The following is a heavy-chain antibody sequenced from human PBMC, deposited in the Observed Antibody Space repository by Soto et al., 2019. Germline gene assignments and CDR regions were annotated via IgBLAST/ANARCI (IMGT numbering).Heavy chain of an antibody. CDR2: IHYGGNA. D-gene: IGHD2-21*02. Sequence: SETLSLTCTVSGGSVNTYNLFWAWVRQPPGKGLEWIASIHYGGNAYYSPSLTTRVTISRDTSKNRVSLELRSVTAADTAVYYCARVNVTLDLRGQGTQVTVSS. CDR3: ARVNVTLDL. J-gene: IGHJ4*02. CDR1: GGSVNTYNLF. V-gene: IGHV4-39*01.